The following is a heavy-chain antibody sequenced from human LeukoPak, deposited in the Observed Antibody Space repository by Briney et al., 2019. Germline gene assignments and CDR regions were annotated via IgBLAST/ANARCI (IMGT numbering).Heavy chain of an antibody. CDR1: GYTLPDYY. CDR3: ATDSGAARPYYYYYYMDV. J-gene: IGHJ6*03. CDR2: VDPEDGET. Sequence: ATVNVSRKVSGYTLPDYYMHWVQQAPGKGLEWMGLVDPEDGETIYAEKFQGRVTINADTSTDTAYMELSSLRSEDTAVYYCATDSGAARPYYYYYYMDVWGKGTTVTVSS. D-gene: IGHD6-6*01. V-gene: IGHV1-69-2*01.